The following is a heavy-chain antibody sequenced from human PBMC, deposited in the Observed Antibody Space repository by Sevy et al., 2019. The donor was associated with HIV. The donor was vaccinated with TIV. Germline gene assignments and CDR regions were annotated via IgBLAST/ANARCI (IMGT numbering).Heavy chain of an antibody. CDR3: AGENAWGRGYS. Sequence: SETLSLTCTVSGGSITSLYWNWIRQPPGKGLEWIANIYYNGHHIYNPSLKSRVNLSLDTSKNQFSLRLSSVTAADTAMYYCAGENAWGRGYSWGQGTLVTVSS. CDR1: GGSITSLY. D-gene: IGHD1-26*01. J-gene: IGHJ4*02. V-gene: IGHV4-59*08. CDR2: IYYNGHH.